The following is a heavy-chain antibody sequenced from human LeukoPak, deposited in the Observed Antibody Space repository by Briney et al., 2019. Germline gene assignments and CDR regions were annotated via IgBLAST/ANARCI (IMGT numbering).Heavy chain of an antibody. J-gene: IGHJ4*02. D-gene: IGHD2-2*01. V-gene: IGHV3-15*01. CDR3: TTESYCSSTSCPGTFDF. CDR2: IKTKIDGGTA. CDR1: GFTFSHVW. Sequence: GESLRLSCAAPGFTFSHVWMSWVRQAPGKGLEWVGRIKTKIDGGTADYAAPVKGRFTISRDDSKNTLYLQINSLKTEDTAVYYCTTESYCSSTSCPGTFDFWGQGTLVTVSS.